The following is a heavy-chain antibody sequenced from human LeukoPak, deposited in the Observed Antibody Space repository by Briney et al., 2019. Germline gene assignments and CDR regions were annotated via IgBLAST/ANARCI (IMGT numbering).Heavy chain of an antibody. V-gene: IGHV4-34*01. CDR1: GGSFSGYY. D-gene: IGHD6-19*01. CDR3: ARGGSGWYGVNAFDI. J-gene: IGHJ3*02. CDR2: INHSGST. Sequence: SETLSLTCAVYGGSFSGYYGSWIRQPPGKGLEWIGEINHSGSTNYNPSLKSRVTISVDTSKNQFSLKLSSVTAADTAVYYCARGGSGWYGVNAFDIWGQGTMVTVSS.